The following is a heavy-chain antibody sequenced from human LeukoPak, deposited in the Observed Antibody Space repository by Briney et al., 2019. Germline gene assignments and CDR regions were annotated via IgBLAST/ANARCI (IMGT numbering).Heavy chain of an antibody. J-gene: IGHJ6*03. CDR3: AKDGRVSAAVSSYYFYYMDV. CDR2: ISSSSSYI. Sequence: GGSLRLSCAASGFTFSSYSMNWVRQAPGKGLEWVSSISSSSSYIYYADSVKGRFTISRDNAKNSLYLQMNSLRAEDTAMYYCAKDGRVSAAVSSYYFYYMDVWGKGTTVSISS. CDR1: GFTFSSYS. V-gene: IGHV3-21*01. D-gene: IGHD2-2*01.